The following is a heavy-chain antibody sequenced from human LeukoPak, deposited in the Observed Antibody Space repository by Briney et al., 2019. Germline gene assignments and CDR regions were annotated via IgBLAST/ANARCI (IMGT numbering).Heavy chain of an antibody. Sequence: ASVKVSCKASGYTFTSYDINWVRQATGQGLEWMGWMNPNRGNKGYAQKFQGRVTITRNTSISTAYMELSSLRSEDTAVYYCARERAGIVVVPAAIDYYYYYMDVWGKGTTVTVSS. V-gene: IGHV1-8*03. D-gene: IGHD2-2*01. J-gene: IGHJ6*03. CDR1: GYTFTSYD. CDR2: MNPNRGNK. CDR3: ARERAGIVVVPAAIDYYYYYMDV.